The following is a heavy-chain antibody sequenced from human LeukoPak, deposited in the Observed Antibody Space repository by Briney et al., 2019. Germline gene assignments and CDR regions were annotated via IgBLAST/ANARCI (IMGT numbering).Heavy chain of an antibody. V-gene: IGHV3-23*01. D-gene: IGHD6-19*01. J-gene: IGHJ4*02. CDR3: VKGSLYSSGCYDY. CDR1: GFTFRSYA. Sequence: GGSLRPSCAASGFTFRSYAMNWVRQVPGKGLEWVSGISGSGTGTYYADSVKGRFTISRDNSKNTLFLQMNSLRAEDTAVYYCVKGSLYSSGCYDYWGQGTLVSVSA. CDR2: ISGSGTGT.